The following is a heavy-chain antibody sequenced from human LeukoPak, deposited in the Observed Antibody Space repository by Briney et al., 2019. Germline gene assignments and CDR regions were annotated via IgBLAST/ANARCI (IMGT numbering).Heavy chain of an antibody. CDR3: ARQPIVVVPAQFDY. CDR1: GGSISSYY. D-gene: IGHD2-2*01. Sequence: PSETLSLTCTVSGGSISSYYWNWIRQPPGKGLEWIGSIYYSGSTYYNPSLKSRVTISVDTSKNQFSLKLSSVTAADTAVYYCARQPIVVVPAQFDYWGQGTLVTVSS. J-gene: IGHJ4*02. V-gene: IGHV4-59*05. CDR2: IYYSGST.